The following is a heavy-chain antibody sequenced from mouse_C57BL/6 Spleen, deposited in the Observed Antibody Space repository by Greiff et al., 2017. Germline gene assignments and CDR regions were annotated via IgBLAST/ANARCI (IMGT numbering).Heavy chain of an antibody. J-gene: IGHJ2*01. Sequence: EVQLQESGPGLVKPSQSLSLTCSVTGYSITSGYYWNWIRQFPGNKLELMGYISYDGSNNYNPSLKNRISITRETSKNQFFLKLNSVTTEDTATYYCAREGLLGLGYWGQGTTLTVSS. CDR3: AREGLLGLGY. CDR2: ISYDGSN. CDR1: GYSITSGYY. V-gene: IGHV3-6*01. D-gene: IGHD4-1*01.